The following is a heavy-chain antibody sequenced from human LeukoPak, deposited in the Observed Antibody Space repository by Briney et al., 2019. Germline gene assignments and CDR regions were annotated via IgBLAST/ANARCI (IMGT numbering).Heavy chain of an antibody. V-gene: IGHV4-61*02. D-gene: IGHD3-16*01. CDR3: ARELIEDYVWGSYSQTDAFDI. CDR1: GGSISSGSYY. J-gene: IGHJ3*02. Sequence: PSQTLSLTCTVSGGSISSGSYYWSWIRQPAGKGLEWIGRIYTSGSTNYNPSLKSRVTISVDTSKNQFSLKLSSVTAADTAVYYCARELIEDYVWGSYSQTDAFDIWGQGTMVTVSS. CDR2: IYTSGST.